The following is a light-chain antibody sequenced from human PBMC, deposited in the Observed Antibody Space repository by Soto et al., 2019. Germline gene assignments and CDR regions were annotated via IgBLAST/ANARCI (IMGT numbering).Light chain of an antibody. Sequence: DILLTQSPFSLSASVGDRVTITCQADQDIKQLLNWYHQKPGKVPNILISDASNLERGAPSRFSGGGSGTKFTLTIRSLQPEDIGSYFCQQSDNLPFTFGGGTKVDIK. V-gene: IGKV1-33*01. CDR3: QQSDNLPFT. CDR2: DAS. J-gene: IGKJ4*01. CDR1: QDIKQL.